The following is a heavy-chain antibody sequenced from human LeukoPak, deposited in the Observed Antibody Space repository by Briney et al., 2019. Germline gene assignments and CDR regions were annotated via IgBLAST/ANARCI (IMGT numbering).Heavy chain of an antibody. Sequence: GGSLRLSCAASGFTFSSYSMNWVRQAPGKGLEWVSYISSSSSTIYYADSVKGRFTISRDNAKNSLYLQMNSLRAEDTAVYYCAKKGDYATSYHFDYWGQGTLVTVSS. V-gene: IGHV3-48*01. D-gene: IGHD2-2*01. CDR2: ISSSSSTI. J-gene: IGHJ4*02. CDR1: GFTFSSYS. CDR3: AKKGDYATSYHFDY.